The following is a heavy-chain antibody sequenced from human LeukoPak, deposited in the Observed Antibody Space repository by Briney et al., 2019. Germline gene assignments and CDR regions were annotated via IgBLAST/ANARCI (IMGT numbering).Heavy chain of an antibody. CDR3: ARVQQWLGDGWFDP. D-gene: IGHD6-19*01. CDR2: IYYSGST. CDR1: GVSISSYY. J-gene: IGHJ5*02. Sequence: SETLSLTCTVSGVSISSYYWSWIRQPPGKGLEGIGYIYYSGSTNYNPSLKSRVTISVDTSKNQFSLKLSSVTAADTAVYYCARVQQWLGDGWFDPWGQGTLVTVSS. V-gene: IGHV4-59*01.